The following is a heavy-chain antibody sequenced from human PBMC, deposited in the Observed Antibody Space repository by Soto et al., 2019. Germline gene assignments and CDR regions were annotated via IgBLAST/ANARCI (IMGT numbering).Heavy chain of an antibody. V-gene: IGHV3-11*01. J-gene: IGHJ4*02. CDR2: ISSSGSTT. Sequence: GGSLRLSCAASGFTFSDYYMNWIRQAPGKGLEWVSYISSSGSTTYYADSVKARFTISRDNAKNSLYLQMNSLRAEDTAVYYCARDKGCCSSTSCSRVYWGRGTLVTVSS. CDR1: GFTFSDYY. D-gene: IGHD2-2*01. CDR3: ARDKGCCSSTSCSRVY.